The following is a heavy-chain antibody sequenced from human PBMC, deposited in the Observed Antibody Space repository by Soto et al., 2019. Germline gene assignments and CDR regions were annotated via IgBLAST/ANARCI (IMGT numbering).Heavy chain of an antibody. V-gene: IGHV1-2*02. Sequence: ASVKVSCKASGYTFTAFYMNWVRQAPGQGLEWMGWVNPNTGVTKYAQKFQGRVTMTRDTSINTAYMELSGLTSDDTAVYYCTTFRLGPWGQGTLVTVSS. CDR3: TTFRLGP. CDR2: VNPNTGVT. CDR1: GYTFTAFY. J-gene: IGHJ5*02.